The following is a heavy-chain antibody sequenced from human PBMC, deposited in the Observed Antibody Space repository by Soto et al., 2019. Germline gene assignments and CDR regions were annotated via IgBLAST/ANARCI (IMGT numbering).Heavy chain of an antibody. J-gene: IGHJ6*02. V-gene: IGHV1-18*01. CDR1: GYTFSSYG. Sequence: QVQLVQSGTEVKKPGASVKDSCKASGYTFSSYGISWVRQAPGQRPEWMGWMSAYNGNTNLAQNLHGRLTMTTDTSTSTAYMDLRSLRSDDTAVYYCARDGRFTGMGYYYTMDVWGQGTTVTVSS. CDR2: MSAYNGNT. CDR3: ARDGRFTGMGYYYTMDV. D-gene: IGHD1-20*01.